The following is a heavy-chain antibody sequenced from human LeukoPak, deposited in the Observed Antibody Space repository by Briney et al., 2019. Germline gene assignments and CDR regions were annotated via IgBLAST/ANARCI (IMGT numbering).Heavy chain of an antibody. V-gene: IGHV4-4*07. CDR2: IYSSENT. J-gene: IGHJ4*02. CDR1: GDSISSYY. D-gene: IGHD4-17*01. Sequence: SETLSLTCSVSGDSISSYYWNWIRQPAGKGLEWIGRIYSSENTNYNPSLKSRVTMSVDTSKNQFSLKLSSVTAADTAMYYCARSEGSRYGDYEVYWGQGTLVTVSS. CDR3: ARSEGSRYGDYEVY.